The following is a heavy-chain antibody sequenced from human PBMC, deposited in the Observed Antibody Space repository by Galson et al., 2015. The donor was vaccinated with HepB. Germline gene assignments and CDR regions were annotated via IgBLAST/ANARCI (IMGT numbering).Heavy chain of an antibody. D-gene: IGHD6-13*01. CDR2: IRQDGGEE. CDR3: ARAAAHTDF. Sequence: SLRLSCAASGFTFNTYWMSWVRQAPGRGLEWVANIRQDGGEEYYVDSVKGRFTISRDNAKNSLYLQMNSLRADDTAVYYCARAAAHTDFWGQGTLVSVSS. CDR1: GFTFNTYW. J-gene: IGHJ4*02. V-gene: IGHV3-7*01.